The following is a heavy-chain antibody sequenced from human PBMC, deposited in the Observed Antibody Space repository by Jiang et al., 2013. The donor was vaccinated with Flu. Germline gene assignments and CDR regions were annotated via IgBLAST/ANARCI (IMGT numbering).Heavy chain of an antibody. V-gene: IGHV4-39*01. D-gene: IGHD6-13*01. Sequence: GSGLVKPSETLSLTCTVSGGSISSSSYYWGWIRQPPGKGLEWIGSIYYSGSTYYNPSLKSRVTISVDTSKNQFSLKLSSVTAADTAVYYCARRVEGTPLWAYGIAANFDYWGQGTLVTVSS. CDR3: ARRVEGTPLWAYGIAANFDY. J-gene: IGHJ4*02. CDR1: GGSISSSSYY. CDR2: IYYSGST.